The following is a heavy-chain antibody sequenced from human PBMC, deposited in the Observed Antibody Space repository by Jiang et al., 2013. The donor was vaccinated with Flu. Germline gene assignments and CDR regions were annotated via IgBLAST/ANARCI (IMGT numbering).Heavy chain of an antibody. Sequence: KPTQTLTLTCTFSGFSLSTSGVGVGWIRQPPGKALDWLALIYWDNDKRYSPSLQNRLTITKDTSTNQVVLTMTNMDPVDTATYYCAHVGDYNGGKHYFDSWGQGTLVTVSS. J-gene: IGHJ4*02. CDR2: IYWDNDK. D-gene: IGHD3-10*01. CDR1: GFSLSTSGVG. CDR3: AHVGDYNGGKHYFDS. V-gene: IGHV2-5*02.